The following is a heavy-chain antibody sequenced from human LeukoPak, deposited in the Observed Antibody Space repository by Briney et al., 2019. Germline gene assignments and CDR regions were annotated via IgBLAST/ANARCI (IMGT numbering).Heavy chain of an antibody. Sequence: GGSLRLSCAASGFTVSSNYMSWVRQAPGKGLEWVSVIYSGGSTYYADSVMGRFTISRDNSKNTLYLQMNSLRAEDTAVYYRARDEPRGSPYGMDVWGQGTTVTVSS. J-gene: IGHJ6*02. CDR2: IYSGGST. D-gene: IGHD1-26*01. V-gene: IGHV3-66*01. CDR3: ARDEPRGSPYGMDV. CDR1: GFTVSSNY.